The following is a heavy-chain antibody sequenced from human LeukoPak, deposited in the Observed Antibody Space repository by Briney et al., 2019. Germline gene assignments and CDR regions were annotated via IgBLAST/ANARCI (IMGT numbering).Heavy chain of an antibody. CDR1: GFTFSSYA. Sequence: PGGSLRLSCAASGFTFSSYAMSWVRQAPGKGLEWVSAISGSGGSTYYADSVKGRFIISRDNSKNTLNLQMNSLRAEDTAVYYCAKWVWQRDNWFDPWGQGTLVTVSS. CDR2: ISGSGGST. CDR3: AKWVWQRDNWFDP. V-gene: IGHV3-23*01. J-gene: IGHJ5*02.